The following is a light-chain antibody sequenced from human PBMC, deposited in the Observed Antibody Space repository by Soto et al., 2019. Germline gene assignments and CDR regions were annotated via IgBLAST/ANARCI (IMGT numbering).Light chain of an antibody. V-gene: IGKV3-20*01. J-gene: IGKJ2*01. Sequence: EIVLTQSPGTLSLSPGERATLSCRASQSVSSSYLAWYQQKPGQAPRLLIYGASSRATGIPDRFSSSGSGTDFTLTISRLEAEDFAVYYCQQYSSSPPMYTFGQGTKLEIK. CDR1: QSVSSSY. CDR2: GAS. CDR3: QQYSSSPPMYT.